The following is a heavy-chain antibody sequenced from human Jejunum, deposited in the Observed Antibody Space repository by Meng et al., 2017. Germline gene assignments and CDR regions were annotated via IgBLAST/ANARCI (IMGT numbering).Heavy chain of an antibody. CDR2: ISGSGTTL. J-gene: IGHJ6*02. V-gene: IGHV3-11*04. D-gene: IGHD3-22*01. Sequence: GGSLRLSCAASGFSFSDHYMTWIRQAPGKGLEWISDISGSGTTLYYADSVKGRFTISRDNAKNSLFLQMNSLRGDDTAVYYCARGHYYDSDGYSNYYYTVDVWGQGTTVTVSS. CDR3: ARGHYYDSDGYSNYYYTVDV. CDR1: GFSFSDHY.